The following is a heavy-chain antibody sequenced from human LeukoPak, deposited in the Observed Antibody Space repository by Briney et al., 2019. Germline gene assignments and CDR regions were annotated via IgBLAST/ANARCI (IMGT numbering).Heavy chain of an antibody. D-gene: IGHD5-24*01. V-gene: IGHV1-69*13. Sequence: ASVKVSCKASGGTFSSYAISWVRQAPGQGLEWMGGIIPIFGTANYAQKFQGRVTITADESTSTAYMELSSLRSEDTAVYYCARPKDRRDGYNAYDYWGQGTLVTVSS. CDR1: GGTFSSYA. CDR3: ARPKDRRDGYNAYDY. CDR2: IIPIFGTA. J-gene: IGHJ4*02.